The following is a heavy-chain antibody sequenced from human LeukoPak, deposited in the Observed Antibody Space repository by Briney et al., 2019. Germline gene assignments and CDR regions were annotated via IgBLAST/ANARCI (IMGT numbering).Heavy chain of an antibody. V-gene: IGHV3-74*01. J-gene: IGHJ6*03. D-gene: IGHD3-10*01. CDR2: INSDGSST. Sequence: GGSLRLSCAASGFTFSSYWMHWVRQAPGKGLVWVSRINSDGSSTSYADSVKGRFTISRDNAKNTLYLQMNSLRAEDTAVYYCARWGTMVQGVRSGYYYYYMDVWGKGTTVTISS. CDR1: GFTFSSYW. CDR3: ARWGTMVQGVRSGYYYYYMDV.